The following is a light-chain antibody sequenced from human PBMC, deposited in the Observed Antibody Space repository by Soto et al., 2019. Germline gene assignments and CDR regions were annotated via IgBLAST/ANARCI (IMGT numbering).Light chain of an antibody. CDR3: QQYNTWPPIT. CDR2: GAS. V-gene: IGKV3-15*01. CDR1: QSVSSN. Sequence: EIVLTQSPATLSLSPGERATLSCRASQSVSSNLAWYQKKPGQAPRLLIYGASTRATGIPARFSGSGSGTELTLTISSLQSEDFAAYYCQQYNTWPPITFGQGTKVDIK. J-gene: IGKJ1*01.